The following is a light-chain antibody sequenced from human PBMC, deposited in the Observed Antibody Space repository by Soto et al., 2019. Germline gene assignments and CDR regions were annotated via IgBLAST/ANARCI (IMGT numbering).Light chain of an antibody. CDR1: SSDVGGYNY. CDR2: DVS. J-gene: IGLJ2*01. V-gene: IGLV2-14*01. Sequence: QPASVSGSPGQSITISCTGTSSDVGGYNYVSWYQQHPGKAPKLMIYDVSNRPSGVSNRFSGSKSGNTASLTISGLQAEDEADYYCSSYTSSSTSRVFGGGTQLTVL. CDR3: SSYTSSSTSRV.